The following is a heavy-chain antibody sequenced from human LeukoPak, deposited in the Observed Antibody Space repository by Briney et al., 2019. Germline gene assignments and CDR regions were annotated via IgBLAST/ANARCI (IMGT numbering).Heavy chain of an antibody. CDR1: GFTVSSNY. J-gene: IGHJ4*02. D-gene: IGHD6-19*01. CDR3: ARVRVSVAGHDY. V-gene: IGHV3-66*01. Sequence: GGSLRLSCAASGFTVSSNYMSWVRQAPGKGLEWVSVIYSSGNTYYAGSVKGRFTISRDNSKNTLYLQMNSLRDEDTAVYYCARVRVSVAGHDYWGQGTLVTVSS. CDR2: IYSSGNT.